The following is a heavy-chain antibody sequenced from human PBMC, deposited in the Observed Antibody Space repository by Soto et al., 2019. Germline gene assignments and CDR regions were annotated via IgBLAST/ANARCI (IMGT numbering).Heavy chain of an antibody. V-gene: IGHV3-15*01. J-gene: IGHJ4*02. CDR2: IKSKTDGGTT. CDR3: TTEAEYCSSTSCYIFDY. CDR1: GFTFSNAW. Sequence: GGSLRLSCAASGFTFSNAWMSWVRQAPGKGLEWVGRIKSKTDGGTTDYAAPVKGRFTISRDDSKNTLYLQMNSLKTEDTAVYYCTTEAEYCSSTSCYIFDYWGQGTLVTVSS. D-gene: IGHD2-2*02.